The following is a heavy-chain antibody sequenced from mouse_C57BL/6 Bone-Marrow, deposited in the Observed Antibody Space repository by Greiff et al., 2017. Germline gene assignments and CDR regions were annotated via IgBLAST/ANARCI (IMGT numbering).Heavy chain of an antibody. Sequence: DVKLVESGGGLVKPGGSLKLSCAASGFTFSDYGMHWVRQAPEKGLEWVAYISSGSSNIYYADTGKGRFTISRDNAKNTLFLQMTSLRSEDTAMYYCARPYYGSFFDYWGQGTTLTVSS. D-gene: IGHD1-1*01. CDR3: ARPYYGSFFDY. CDR1: GFTFSDYG. CDR2: ISSGSSNI. V-gene: IGHV5-17*01. J-gene: IGHJ2*01.